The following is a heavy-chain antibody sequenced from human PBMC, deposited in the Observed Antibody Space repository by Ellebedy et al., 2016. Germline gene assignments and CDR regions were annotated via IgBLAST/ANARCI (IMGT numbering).Heavy chain of an antibody. J-gene: IGHJ4*02. CDR3: ARLVGATTGFEN. CDR2: IHPSGTT. D-gene: IGHD1-26*01. V-gene: IGHV4-4*02. CDR1: GVSISSSNW. Sequence: SETLSLTCDVSGVSISSSNWWTWLRQPPGKGLEWIGEIHPSGTTYYNPSLKNRATTSIDKSKNQFSLKVDSVTAADTAVYYCARLVGATTGFENWGQGTLVTVSS.